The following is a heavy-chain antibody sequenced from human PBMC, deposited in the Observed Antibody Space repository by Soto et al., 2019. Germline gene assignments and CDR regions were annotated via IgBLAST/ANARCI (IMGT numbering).Heavy chain of an antibody. D-gene: IGHD2-15*01. V-gene: IGHV3-21*06. CDR1: GFTFSGSS. J-gene: IGHJ5*02. CDR3: SRYLNPRISCYSA. CDR2: ISSSGSYI. Sequence: PGGSLRLSCAASGFTFSGSSMNWVRQAPGKGLEWVSSISSSGSYIYFPDSLRGRFTISRDNAKGLVFLQMDSLRAEDTAVYFWSRYLNPRISCYSAWGQGVLVPVSS.